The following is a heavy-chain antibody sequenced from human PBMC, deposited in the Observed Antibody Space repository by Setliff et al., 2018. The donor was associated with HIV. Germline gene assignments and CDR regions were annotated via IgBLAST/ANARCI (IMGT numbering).Heavy chain of an antibody. J-gene: IGHJ6*02. Sequence: SCKASGYAFTSYYMHWVRQAPGPGLEWMGMINPSGGRTSYAQKFQGRVTMARDTSTSTVYMELRSLRSEDTAVYYCARESASSNYYYYGMDVWGQGTTVTVSS. V-gene: IGHV1-46*01. CDR2: INPSGGRT. CDR3: ARESASSNYYYYGMDV. D-gene: IGHD6-19*01. CDR1: GYAFTSYY.